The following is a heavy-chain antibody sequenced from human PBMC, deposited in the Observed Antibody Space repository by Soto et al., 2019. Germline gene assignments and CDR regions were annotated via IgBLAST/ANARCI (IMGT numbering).Heavy chain of an antibody. CDR2: IYPGDSDT. CDR1: GYSFTSYW. V-gene: IGHV5-51*01. J-gene: IGHJ4*02. CDR3: ARGSGYYYWDDY. D-gene: IGHD3-22*01. Sequence: PGESLKISCKGSGYSFTSYWIGWVRQMPGKGLEWMGIIYPGDSDTRYSPSFQGQVTITRDTSASTAYMELSSLRSEDTAVYYCARGSGYYYWDDYWGQGTLVTVSS.